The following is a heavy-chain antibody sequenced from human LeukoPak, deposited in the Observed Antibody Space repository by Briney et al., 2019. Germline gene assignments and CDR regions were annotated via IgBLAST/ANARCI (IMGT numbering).Heavy chain of an antibody. CDR2: ISGSGGYT. V-gene: IGHV3-23*01. D-gene: IGHD6-19*01. J-gene: IGHJ4*02. CDR3: ARERDRGTEVAHHFDH. CDR1: GFTFSDYS. Sequence: GGSLRLSCAASGFTFSDYSMAWVRQAPGRGLEWVSVISGSGGYTVYADSVKGRFTISRDNSEKTLYMQMNSLRAEDTAVYHCARERDRGTEVAHHFDHWGQGTLVTVSS.